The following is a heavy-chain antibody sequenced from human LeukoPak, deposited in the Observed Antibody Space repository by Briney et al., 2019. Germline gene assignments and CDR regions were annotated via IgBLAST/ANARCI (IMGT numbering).Heavy chain of an antibody. CDR3: ARARCSGGSCYSLDY. D-gene: IGHD2-15*01. J-gene: IGHJ4*02. V-gene: IGHV3-11*01. Sequence: GSLRLSCAASGFTFSDYSMSWIRQAPGKGLEWVSYISSSGSTIYYADSVKGRFTISRDNAKNSLYLQVNSLRAEDTAVYYCARARCSGGSCYSLDYWGQGTLVTVPS. CDR2: ISSSGSTI. CDR1: GFTFSDYS.